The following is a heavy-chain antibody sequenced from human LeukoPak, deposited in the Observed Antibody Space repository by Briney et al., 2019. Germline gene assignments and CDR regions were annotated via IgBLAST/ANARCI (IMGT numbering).Heavy chain of an antibody. CDR2: INPSGGST. D-gene: IGHD5-24*01. V-gene: IGHV1-46*01. J-gene: IGHJ6*02. CDR3: ARDRDGYTDHYYYYYGMDV. CDR1: GYTFTSYY. Sequence: ASVKVSCKASGYTFTSYYMHWVRQAPGQGLEWMGIINPSGGSTSYAQKFQGSVTMTRDTSTSTVYMELSSLRSEDTAVYYCARDRDGYTDHYYYYYGMDVWGQGTTVTVSS.